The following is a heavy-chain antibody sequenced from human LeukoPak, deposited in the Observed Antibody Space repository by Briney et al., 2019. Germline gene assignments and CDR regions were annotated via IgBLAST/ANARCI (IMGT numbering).Heavy chain of an antibody. V-gene: IGHV1-69*13. D-gene: IGHD2-2*02. J-gene: IGHJ4*02. CDR1: GGTFSSYA. CDR2: IIPIFGTA. CDR3: AGGADVGLYTFDY. Sequence: SVKVSCKASGGTFSSYAISWVRQAPGPGLEWMGGIIPIFGTANYAQKFQGRVTITADESTSTAYMELSSLRSEDTAVYYCAGGADVGLYTFDYWGQGTLVTVSS.